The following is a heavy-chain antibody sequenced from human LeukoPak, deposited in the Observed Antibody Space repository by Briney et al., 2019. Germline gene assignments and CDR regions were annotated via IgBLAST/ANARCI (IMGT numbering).Heavy chain of an antibody. J-gene: IGHJ6*04. Sequence: PGGSLRLSCAASGFTFDDYGLSWVRQAPGKGLEWVSGINWNGGSTGYADSVKGRFTISRDNAKNSLYLQMNSLRAEDTAVYYCAELGITMIGGVWGKGTTVTISS. CDR3: AELGITMIGGV. D-gene: IGHD3-10*02. V-gene: IGHV3-20*04. CDR1: GFTFDDYG. CDR2: INWNGGST.